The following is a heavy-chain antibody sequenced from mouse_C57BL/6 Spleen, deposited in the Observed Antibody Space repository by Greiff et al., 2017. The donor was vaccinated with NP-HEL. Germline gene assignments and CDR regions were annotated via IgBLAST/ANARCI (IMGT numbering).Heavy chain of an antibody. CDR1: GYTFTSYW. J-gene: IGHJ2*01. Sequence: QVQLQQPGAELVKPGASVKLSCKASGYTFTSYWMQWVKQRPGQGLEWIGEIDPSDSYTNYNQKFKGKATLTVDTSSSTAYMQLSSLTSEDSAVYYCAPYPLYFDYWGQGTTLTVSS. CDR2: IDPSDSYT. V-gene: IGHV1-50*01. CDR3: APYPLYFDY. D-gene: IGHD6-5*01.